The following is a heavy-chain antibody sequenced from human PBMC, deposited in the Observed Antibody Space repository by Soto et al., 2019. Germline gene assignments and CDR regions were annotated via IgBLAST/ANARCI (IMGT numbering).Heavy chain of an antibody. CDR1: GFTFSTYA. CDR2: LSGSSVNT. J-gene: IGHJ4*02. V-gene: IGHV3-23*01. CDR3: AKLGYCYDTSCGGFDY. D-gene: IGHD2-2*01. Sequence: GGSLRLSCAASGFTFSTYALSWVRQAPGKGLEWVSVLSGSSVNTYYADSVKGRFTISRDNSKNTLYLQMNILRAEDTAVYYCAKLGYCYDTSCGGFDYWGQGTLVTVSS.